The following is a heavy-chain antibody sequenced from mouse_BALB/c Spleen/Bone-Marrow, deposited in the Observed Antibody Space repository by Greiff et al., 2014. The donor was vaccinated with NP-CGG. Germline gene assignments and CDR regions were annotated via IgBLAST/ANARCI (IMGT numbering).Heavy chain of an antibody. D-gene: IGHD2-3*01. CDR3: ASYDGAYFDV. J-gene: IGHJ1*01. CDR1: GYTFTSYY. CDR2: IYPGNVNT. Sequence: QVQLQQSGPELVKPGASVRISRKASGYTFTSYYIHWVKQRPGQGLEWIGWIYPGNVNTKYNEKFKGKATLTADKSSSTAYMQLSSLTSGDSAVYFCASYDGAYFDVWGAGTTVTVSS. V-gene: IGHV1S56*01.